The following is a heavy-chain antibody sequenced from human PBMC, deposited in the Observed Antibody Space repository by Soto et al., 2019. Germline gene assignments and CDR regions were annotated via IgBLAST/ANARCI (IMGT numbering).Heavy chain of an antibody. CDR1: GGSFSGYY. Sequence: SETLSLTCAVYGGSFSGYYWSWIRQPPGKGLEWIGEINHSGSTNYNPSLKSRVTISVDTSKNQFSLKLSSVTAADTAVYYCARVARWFGEFLPWFDPWGQGTLVTVSS. CDR2: INHSGST. J-gene: IGHJ5*02. CDR3: ARVARWFGEFLPWFDP. D-gene: IGHD3-10*01. V-gene: IGHV4-34*01.